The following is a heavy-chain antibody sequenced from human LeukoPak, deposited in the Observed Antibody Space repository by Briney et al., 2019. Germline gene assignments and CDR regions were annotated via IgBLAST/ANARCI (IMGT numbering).Heavy chain of an antibody. V-gene: IGHV4-30-2*01. CDR1: GGSISSGGYY. CDR3: GGGELEGGYFDY. Sequence: SETLSLTCTVSGGSISSGGYYWSWIRQPPGKGLEWIGYIYHSGSTYYNPSLKSRVTISVDTSKNQFSLKLSSVTAADTAVYYCGGGELEGGYFDYWGQGTLVTVSS. J-gene: IGHJ4*02. CDR2: IYHSGST. D-gene: IGHD1-26*01.